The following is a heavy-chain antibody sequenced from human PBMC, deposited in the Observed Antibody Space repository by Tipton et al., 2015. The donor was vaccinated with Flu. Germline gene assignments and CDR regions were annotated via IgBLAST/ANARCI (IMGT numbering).Heavy chain of an antibody. V-gene: IGHV3-53*01. Sequence: GSLRLSCAASGFTVNSNYMSWVRQAPGKGLEWVSVIYSDGRAYYVDSVKGRFTVSRDDAKNTLYLQMNSLRAEDTAVYYCLSGPSIAVARYFDHWGQGTLVTVSS. CDR1: GFTVNSNY. CDR3: LSGPSIAVARYFDH. CDR2: IYSDGRA. J-gene: IGHJ4*02. D-gene: IGHD6-19*01.